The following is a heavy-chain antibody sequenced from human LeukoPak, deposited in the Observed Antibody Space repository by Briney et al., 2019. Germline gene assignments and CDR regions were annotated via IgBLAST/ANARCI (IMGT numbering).Heavy chain of an antibody. D-gene: IGHD5-18*01. Sequence: SETLSLTCTVSGGSISSYYWSWIRQPAGKGLEWIGRIYISGSTNYNPSLKSRVTMSLDTSKNQFSLKLSSVTAADTALYYCARDEGTAMVDYFDYWGQGTLVTVSS. J-gene: IGHJ4*02. CDR1: GGSISSYY. V-gene: IGHV4-4*07. CDR3: ARDEGTAMVDYFDY. CDR2: IYISGST.